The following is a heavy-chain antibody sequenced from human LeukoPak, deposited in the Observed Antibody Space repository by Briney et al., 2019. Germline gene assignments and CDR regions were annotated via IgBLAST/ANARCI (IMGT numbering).Heavy chain of an antibody. Sequence: GESLKISCKGSGYSFTSYWIGWVRQMPGKGLEWMGIIYPGDSDTRYSPSFQGQVTISADKSISTAYLQRSSLKASDTAMYYCARPRGDTAMAYDYWGQGTLVTVSS. CDR3: ARPRGDTAMAYDY. J-gene: IGHJ4*02. V-gene: IGHV5-51*01. D-gene: IGHD5-18*01. CDR1: GYSFTSYW. CDR2: IYPGDSDT.